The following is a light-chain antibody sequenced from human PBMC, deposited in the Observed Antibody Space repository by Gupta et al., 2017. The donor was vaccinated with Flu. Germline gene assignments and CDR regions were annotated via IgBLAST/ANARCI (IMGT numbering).Light chain of an antibody. CDR3: QQRSHWPPFT. J-gene: IGKJ4*01. CDR2: DAS. CDR1: HSISNF. V-gene: IGKV3-11*01. Sequence: TLSLSPGERVTLFCRASHSISNFLAWYQHKPGQAPRLLIYDASNRAAGIPARFSGSGSGTDFTLTISSLEPEDFAVYYCQQRSHWPPFTFGGGTKVEIK.